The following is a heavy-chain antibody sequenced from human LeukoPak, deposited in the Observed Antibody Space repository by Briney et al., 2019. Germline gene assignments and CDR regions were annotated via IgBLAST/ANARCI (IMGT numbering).Heavy chain of an antibody. CDR1: GGTFTSYA. D-gene: IGHD1-26*01. Sequence: SVKVSCKASGGTFTSYAISWVRQATGQGLEWRGGIIPIFGTANYAQKFQGRVTITADESTSTAYMELSSLRSEDTAVYYCAQGEGGSYYLDYFDYWGQGTLVTVSS. J-gene: IGHJ4*02. CDR2: IIPIFGTA. V-gene: IGHV1-69*13. CDR3: AQGEGGSYYLDYFDY.